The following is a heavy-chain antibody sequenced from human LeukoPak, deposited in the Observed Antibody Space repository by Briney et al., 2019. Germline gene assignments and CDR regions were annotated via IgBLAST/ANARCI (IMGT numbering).Heavy chain of an antibody. CDR2: IYSGGTT. D-gene: IGHD3-9*01. Sequence: QPGGSLRLSCAASGFTDSSNYMSWVRQAPGKGLEWVSVIYSGGTTYYADSVKGRFTISRDNSRNTLYLQMNSLRAEDTAVYYCARGYYDILTGYYYFDYWGQGTLVTVSS. CDR1: GFTDSSNY. J-gene: IGHJ4*02. V-gene: IGHV3-66*01. CDR3: ARGYYDILTGYYYFDY.